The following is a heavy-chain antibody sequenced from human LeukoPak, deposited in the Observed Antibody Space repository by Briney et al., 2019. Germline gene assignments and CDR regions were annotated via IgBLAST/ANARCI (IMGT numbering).Heavy chain of an antibody. V-gene: IGHV3-23*01. D-gene: IGHD1-26*01. J-gene: IGHJ4*02. CDR3: AKARDSGLSPRFDS. CDR1: GFTFDDYA. CDR2: ISGGGVNT. Sequence: GGSLRLSCAASGFTFDDYAMTWVRQAPGQGLEWIATISGGGVNTYYPDAAKGQFTISRDNSQNTVFLQMHSLRDDDTAIYYCAKARDSGLSPRFDSWGQGTLVTVSS.